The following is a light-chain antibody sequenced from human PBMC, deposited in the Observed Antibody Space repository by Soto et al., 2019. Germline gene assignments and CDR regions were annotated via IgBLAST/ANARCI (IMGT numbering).Light chain of an antibody. V-gene: IGLV2-8*01. CDR2: EIN. CDR1: SSDVGAFNY. CDR3: SSYAGSNIYV. J-gene: IGLJ1*01. Sequence: QSALTQPPSASGSPGQSITISCTGTSSDVGAFNYVSWYQQHPGKAPKLMIFEINKRPSGVPDRFSGSKSGNTAFLTVSGLQTEDEDDYYCSSYAGSNIYVFGSGTKVTVL.